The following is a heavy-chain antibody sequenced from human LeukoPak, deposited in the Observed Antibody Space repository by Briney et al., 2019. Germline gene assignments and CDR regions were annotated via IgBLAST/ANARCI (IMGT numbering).Heavy chain of an antibody. CDR1: GFTFSSYE. V-gene: IGHV3-48*03. CDR2: ISSSGSTI. D-gene: IGHD5-18*01. Sequence: GGSLRLSCAASGFTFSSYERNWVRQAPGKGLEWVSYISSSGSTIYYADSVKCRFTISRDNAKNSLYLQMNSLRAEDTAVYYCARERQDTVAYDYWGQGTLVTVSS. J-gene: IGHJ4*02. CDR3: ARERQDTVAYDY.